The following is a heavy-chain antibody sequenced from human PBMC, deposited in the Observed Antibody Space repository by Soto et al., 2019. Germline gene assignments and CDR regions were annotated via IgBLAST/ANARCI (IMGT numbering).Heavy chain of an antibody. J-gene: IGHJ6*02. V-gene: IGHV3-73*01. CDR3: TSVRRQFMVRGVGFDYYGMDV. CDR2: IRSKANSYAT. CDR1: GFTFSGSA. D-gene: IGHD3-10*01. Sequence: EVQLVESGGGLVQPGGSLKLSCAASGFTFSGSAMHWVRQASGKGLEWVGRIRSKANSYATAYVASVKGRFTISRDDSKHTAYLQMNSLKTEDTAVYYCTSVRRQFMVRGVGFDYYGMDVWGQGTTVTVSS.